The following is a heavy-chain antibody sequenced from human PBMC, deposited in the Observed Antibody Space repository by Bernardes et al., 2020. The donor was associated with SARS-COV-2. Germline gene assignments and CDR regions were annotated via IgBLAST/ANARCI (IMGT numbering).Heavy chain of an antibody. CDR1: GYSFTDFG. D-gene: IGHD5-18*01. Sequence: ASVKVSCKTSGYSFTDFGISWVRQAPGQGLEWIGWVSAYNGGTKSAQYLQGRVAMTTDTSTGTAYLELRSLRADDTAVYFCARDLGLDTTMIFFDYWGQGTRVTVSS. V-gene: IGHV1-18*04. J-gene: IGHJ4*02. CDR3: ARDLGLDTTMIFFDY. CDR2: VSAYNGGT.